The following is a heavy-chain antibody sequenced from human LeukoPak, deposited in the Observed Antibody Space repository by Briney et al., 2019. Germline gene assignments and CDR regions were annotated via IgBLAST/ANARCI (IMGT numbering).Heavy chain of an antibody. V-gene: IGHV3-7*01. D-gene: IGHD1-26*01. CDR3: ARETYRGPSGTYFDY. J-gene: IGHJ4*02. Sequence: PGGSLRLSCAASGFTFSSYWMSWVRQAPGKGLEWVANIKQDGSEKYYVDSVKGRFTISRDNAKNSLYLQMNSLRAEDTAVYYCARETYRGPSGTYFDYWGQGTLVTVSS. CDR2: IKQDGSEK. CDR1: GFTFSSYW.